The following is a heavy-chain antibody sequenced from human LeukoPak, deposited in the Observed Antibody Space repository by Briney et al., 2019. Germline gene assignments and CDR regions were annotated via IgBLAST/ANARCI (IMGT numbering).Heavy chain of an antibody. CDR3: ARDQLLWFGELYYGMDV. CDR1: GGTFSSYA. V-gene: IGHV1-2*02. D-gene: IGHD3-10*01. CDR2: INPNSGGT. Sequence: ASVKVSCKASGGTFSSYAISWVRQAPGQGLEWMGWINPNSGGTNYAQKFQGRVTMTRDTSISTAYMELSRLRSDDTAVYYCARDQLLWFGELYYGMDVWGQGTTVTVSS. J-gene: IGHJ6*02.